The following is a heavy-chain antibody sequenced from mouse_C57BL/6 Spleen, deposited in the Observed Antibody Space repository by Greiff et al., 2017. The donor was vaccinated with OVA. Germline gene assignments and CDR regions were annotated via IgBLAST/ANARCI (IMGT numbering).Heavy chain of an antibody. CDR1: GFNIKDYY. Sequence: VQLQQSGAELVKPGASVKLSCTASGFNIKDYYMHWVKQRTEQGLEWIGRIDPEDGENKYAPKFQGKATITAYTSSNTAYLQLSSLTSEDTAVYYCAKDYYGSIPFDYWGQGTTLTVSS. J-gene: IGHJ2*01. D-gene: IGHD1-1*01. V-gene: IGHV14-2*01. CDR3: AKDYYGSIPFDY. CDR2: IDPEDGEN.